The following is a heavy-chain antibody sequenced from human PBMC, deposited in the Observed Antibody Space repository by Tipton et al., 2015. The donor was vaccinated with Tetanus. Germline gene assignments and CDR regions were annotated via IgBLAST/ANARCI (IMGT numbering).Heavy chain of an antibody. CDR2: INYSGRT. D-gene: IGHD5/OR15-5a*01. J-gene: IGHJ4*02. CDR3: ARLREIVSRSGWSFDY. CDR1: GDSMSGSAHY. Sequence: GLVKPSETLTLTCIVSGDSMSGSAHYGAWARQSPGKALEWIGSINYSGRTYYSPSLKSRVTMSVDTSKKDFSVRLGSVTAADTAVYYCARLREIVSRSGWSFDYWGQGILVTVSS. V-gene: IGHV4-39*02.